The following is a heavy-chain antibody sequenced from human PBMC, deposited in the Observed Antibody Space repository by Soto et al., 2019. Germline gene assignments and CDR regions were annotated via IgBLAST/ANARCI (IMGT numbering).Heavy chain of an antibody. CDR1: GDSISSGNKY. CDR3: ARDQGGGYCSGGSCYFPHYFDY. Sequence: PSETLSLTCTVSGDSISSGNKYWSWIRQAPGKGLEWIGYIFSSGTTYYNPSLKSRLTMSLDTSQNQFSLRLASVTDADSAVYYCARDQGGGYCSGGSCYFPHYFDYWGQGTLVTVSS. CDR2: IFSSGTT. J-gene: IGHJ4*02. V-gene: IGHV4-30-4*01. D-gene: IGHD2-15*01.